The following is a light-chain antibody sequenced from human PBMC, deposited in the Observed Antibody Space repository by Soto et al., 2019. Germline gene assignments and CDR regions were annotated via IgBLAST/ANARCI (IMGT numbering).Light chain of an antibody. CDR2: DAS. CDR1: QSISSW. CDR3: QQYNSYLYT. V-gene: IGKV1-5*01. Sequence: DIQMTKSPSTLSASVGDRVTITCRASQSISSWLAWYQQKPGKAPKLLIYDASSLESGVPSRFSGSGSGTEFTLTITSLQPDDCATYYCQQYNSYLYTFGQGTKLEI. J-gene: IGKJ2*01.